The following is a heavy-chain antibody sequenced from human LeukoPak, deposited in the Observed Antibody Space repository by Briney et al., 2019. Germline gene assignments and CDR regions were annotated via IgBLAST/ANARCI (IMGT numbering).Heavy chain of an antibody. J-gene: IGHJ5*02. V-gene: IGHV5-51*01. Sequence: GESLKISCKGSGYRFTSYWIGWVRQMPGKGLEWMGIIYPGDSDTRYSPSFQGHVTISADKSISTAYLQWSSLKASDTAMYYCARPLVYYGSGSYYKPGWFDPWGQGTLVTVSS. CDR2: IYPGDSDT. D-gene: IGHD3-10*01. CDR3: ARPLVYYGSGSYYKPGWFDP. CDR1: GYRFTSYW.